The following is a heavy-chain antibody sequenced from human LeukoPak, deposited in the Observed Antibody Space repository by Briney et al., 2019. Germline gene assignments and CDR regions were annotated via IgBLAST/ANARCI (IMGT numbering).Heavy chain of an antibody. CDR1: GYTFTSYG. Sequence: GASVKVSCKASGYTFTSYGISWVRQAPGQGLEWMGWISAYNGNTNYAQKLQGRVTMTTDTSTSTAYMELRSLRSDDTAVYYCARDSTPEYSSSWYGWFDPWGQGTLVTVSS. CDR3: ARDSTPEYSSSWYGWFDP. CDR2: ISAYNGNT. V-gene: IGHV1-18*01. J-gene: IGHJ5*02. D-gene: IGHD6-13*01.